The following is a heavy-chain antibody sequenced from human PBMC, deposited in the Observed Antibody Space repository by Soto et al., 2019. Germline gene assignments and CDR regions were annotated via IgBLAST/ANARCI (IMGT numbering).Heavy chain of an antibody. D-gene: IGHD3-9*01. V-gene: IGHV4-38-2*01. CDR2: IYHSGST. J-gene: IGHJ4*02. CDR1: GYSISSGYY. CDR3: ARVRASRVLRYFDWLYGYFDY. Sequence: SETLSLTCAVSGYSISSGYYWGWIRQPPGKGLEWIGSIYHSGSTYYNPSLKSRVTISVDTSKNQFSLKLSSVTAADTAVYYCARVRASRVLRYFDWLYGYFDYWGQGTLVTVSS.